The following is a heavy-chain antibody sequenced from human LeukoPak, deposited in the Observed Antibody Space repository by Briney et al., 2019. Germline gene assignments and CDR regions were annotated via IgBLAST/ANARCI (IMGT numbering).Heavy chain of an antibody. V-gene: IGHV3-53*01. CDR1: GFTVSSYY. D-gene: IGHD2-15*01. CDR3: AREGGSRYCRTSGCSLDV. CDR2: IYVGGNS. Sequence: GGSLRLSCAASGFTVSSYYMSWVRQAPGKGLEWISDIYVGGNSYYADSVKGRFTISRDSSKNTLSLQIDSLRVEDTAVYFCAREGGSRYCRTSGCSLDVCGRGTTVTVSS. J-gene: IGHJ6*03.